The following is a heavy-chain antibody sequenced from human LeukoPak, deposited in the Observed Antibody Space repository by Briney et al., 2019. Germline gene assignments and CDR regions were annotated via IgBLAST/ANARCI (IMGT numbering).Heavy chain of an antibody. CDR2: FYHSGST. D-gene: IGHD6-19*01. J-gene: IGHJ4*02. CDR3: ASTQQWLAFDY. CDR1: GCSISNYY. V-gene: IGHV4-59*01. Sequence: PSETLSLTCTVSGCSISNYYWSWIRQPPGKGLKYIGCFYHSGSTNHNPSLKSRVTTSVDTSKNQFSLRLSSVTAADTAVYYCASTQQWLAFDYWGQGILVTVSS.